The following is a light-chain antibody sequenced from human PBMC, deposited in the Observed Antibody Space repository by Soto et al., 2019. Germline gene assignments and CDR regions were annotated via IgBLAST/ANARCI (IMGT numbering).Light chain of an antibody. CDR1: QGISSY. V-gene: IGKV1-9*01. J-gene: IGKJ1*01. CDR2: AAS. CDR3: QQAHSFPT. Sequence: IQLTQSPSSLSASVGDRVTITCRASQGISSYLAWYQQKPGKAPKLLIYAASTLQSGVPSRFSGGGSGADFTLTISSLQPEDSATYYCQQAHSFPTFGQGTKVDIK.